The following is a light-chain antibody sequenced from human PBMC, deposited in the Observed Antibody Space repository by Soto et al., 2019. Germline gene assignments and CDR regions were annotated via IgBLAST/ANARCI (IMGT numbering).Light chain of an antibody. V-gene: IGLV1-47*01. CDR2: KNT. CDR3: AAWDDDSLSVV. Sequence: QSVLTQPPSASGTPGQRVTISCSGSSSNIGTYYVYWYQHLPGTAPKLLISKNTQRPLGVPDRFSGSKSDTSASLAISGLRSEDEADYYCAAWDDDSLSVVFGGGTKLTVL. J-gene: IGLJ2*01. CDR1: SSNIGTYY.